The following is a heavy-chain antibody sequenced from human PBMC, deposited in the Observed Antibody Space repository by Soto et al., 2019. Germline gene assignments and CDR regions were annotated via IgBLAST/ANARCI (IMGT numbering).Heavy chain of an antibody. CDR3: ASWHLREHAYDI. Sequence: ESGGGLIQPGGSLRLSCAAFGLTVSGKKYLAWVRQAPGKGLEWVSALYDVDGTYYADSVKGRFTTSVDSSKTIVYLQMNSLRPDDTAVYFCASWHLREHAYDIWGQGTAVTISS. J-gene: IGHJ3*02. CDR2: LYDVDGT. V-gene: IGHV3-53*01. D-gene: IGHD1-1*01. CDR1: GLTVSGKKY.